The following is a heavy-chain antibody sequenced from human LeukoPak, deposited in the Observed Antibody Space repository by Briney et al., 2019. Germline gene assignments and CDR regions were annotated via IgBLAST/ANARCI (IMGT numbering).Heavy chain of an antibody. CDR2: IKTDGSRT. J-gene: IGHJ2*01. V-gene: IGHV3-74*01. CDR1: GFTFSSHW. CDR3: ARAASNASGWYFDL. Sequence: GGSLRLSCAASGFTFSSHWMHWVSRAPGKGLVWVSRIKTDGSRTTYADSVKGRFTISRDNAKNTLYLQMNSLRAEDTAVYYCARAASNASGWYFDLWGRGTLVTVSS. D-gene: IGHD2-2*01.